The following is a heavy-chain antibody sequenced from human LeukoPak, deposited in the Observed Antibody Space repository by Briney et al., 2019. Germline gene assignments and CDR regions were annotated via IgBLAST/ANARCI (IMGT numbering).Heavy chain of an antibody. CDR3: ATVFGSRADYYFDY. D-gene: IGHD3-10*01. Sequence: ASVKVSCKASGYTFTSYDINWVRQATGQGLEWMGWISTYNDNTDYAQKLQGRVTMTTDTSTNTAYMELRSLRSDDTAVYYCATVFGSRADYYFDYWGQGTLVTVSS. J-gene: IGHJ4*02. CDR2: ISTYNDNT. CDR1: GYTFTSYD. V-gene: IGHV1-18*01.